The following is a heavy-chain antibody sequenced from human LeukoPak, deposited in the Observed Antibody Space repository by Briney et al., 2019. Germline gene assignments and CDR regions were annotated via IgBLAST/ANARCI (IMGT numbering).Heavy chain of an antibody. CDR1: GFTFSGYA. D-gene: IGHD6-13*01. Sequence: PGGSLRLSCAASGFTFSGYAMTWVRRGPGKGLEWVSIISGSGGSTYYADSVKGRFTISRDNSKNTLYLQMNSLRAEDTAVYYCAKTPTPRAAAGGWFDPWGQGTLVTVSS. CDR3: AKTPTPRAAAGGWFDP. CDR2: ISGSGGST. V-gene: IGHV3-23*01. J-gene: IGHJ5*02.